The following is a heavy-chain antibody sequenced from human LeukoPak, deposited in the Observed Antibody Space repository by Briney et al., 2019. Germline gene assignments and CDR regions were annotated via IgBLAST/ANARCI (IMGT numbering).Heavy chain of an antibody. J-gene: IGHJ4*02. CDR2: INSDDGSST. D-gene: IGHD6-19*01. Sequence: PGGSLRLSCAASGFTFSSYWMHWVRQAPGKGLVWVSRINSDDGSSTTYADSVKGRFTISRDNAKNTLYLQMNSLRAEDTAVYYCARVFGGAVADYWGQGTLVTVSS. CDR3: ARVFGGAVADY. V-gene: IGHV3-74*01. CDR1: GFTFSSYW.